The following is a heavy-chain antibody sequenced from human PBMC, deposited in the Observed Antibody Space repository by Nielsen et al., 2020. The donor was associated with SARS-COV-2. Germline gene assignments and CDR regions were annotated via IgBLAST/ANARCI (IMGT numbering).Heavy chain of an antibody. Sequence: GESLKISCAASRFTFSSYAMHWVRQAPGKGLEWVAVISDDGSEKYYADSVKGRFTISRDNSKNTLYLQMNSLRGEDTAVYYCARGNGWGSYFDYWGQGTLVTVSS. V-gene: IGHV3-30-3*01. CDR3: ARGNGWGSYFDY. CDR1: RFTFSSYA. CDR2: ISDDGSEK. D-gene: IGHD7-27*01. J-gene: IGHJ4*02.